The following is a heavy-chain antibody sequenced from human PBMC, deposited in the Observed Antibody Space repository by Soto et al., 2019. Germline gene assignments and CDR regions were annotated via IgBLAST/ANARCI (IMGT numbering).Heavy chain of an antibody. Sequence: GGSLRLSCAASVFPFSSYSMNWVRQAPGKGLEWVSYISSSSSTIYYADSVKGRFTISRDNAKNSLYLQMNSLRAEDTAVYYCASQSSEWLLFASWGQGTLVTVSS. CDR3: ASQSSEWLLFAS. CDR2: ISSSSSTI. V-gene: IGHV3-48*01. D-gene: IGHD5-12*01. J-gene: IGHJ4*02. CDR1: VFPFSSYS.